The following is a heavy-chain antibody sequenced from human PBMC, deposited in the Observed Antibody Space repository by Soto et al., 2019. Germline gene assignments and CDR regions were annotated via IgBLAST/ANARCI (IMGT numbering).Heavy chain of an antibody. CDR2: INAGNGNT. CDR1: GYTFTSYA. D-gene: IGHD1-26*01. V-gene: IGHV1-3*01. J-gene: IGHJ4*02. CDR3: ARGVGATGD. Sequence: QVQLVQSGAEVKKPGASVKVSCKASGYTFTSYAMHWVRQAPGQRREWMGWINAGNGNTKYSQKCQGRVTITRDTSASTAYMRLSSLRCEATAMYYCARGVGATGDWGQGTRVTVSS.